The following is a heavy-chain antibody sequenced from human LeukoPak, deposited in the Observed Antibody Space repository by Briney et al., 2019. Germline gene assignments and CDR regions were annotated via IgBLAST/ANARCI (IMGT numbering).Heavy chain of an antibody. CDR2: ISAYNGNT. CDR3: ASGIAATGTISPPRIVY. Sequence: GASVKVSCKASGYTFTSYGISWVRQAPGQGLEWMGWISAYNGNTNYAQKLQGRVTMTRDTSISTAYMELSRLRSDDTAVYYCASGIAATGTISPPRIVYWGQGTLVTVSS. J-gene: IGHJ4*02. D-gene: IGHD6-13*01. CDR1: GYTFTSYG. V-gene: IGHV1-18*01.